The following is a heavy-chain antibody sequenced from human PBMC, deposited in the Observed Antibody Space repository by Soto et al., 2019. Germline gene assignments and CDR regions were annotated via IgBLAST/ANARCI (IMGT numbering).Heavy chain of an antibody. CDR3: ARRRYCGYDCYHKHYYGMDV. J-gene: IGHJ6*02. CDR1: GYTFTSYY. V-gene: IGHV1-46*01. CDR2: IITVLGTT. Sequence: ASVKVSCKASGYTFTSYYMHWVRQAPGRGLEWMGRIITVLGTTDYAQNFKGRLTITAEKSTKTVYMELSSLRSEDTAVYYCARRRYCGYDCYHKHYYGMDVWGQGTTVTVSS. D-gene: IGHD2-21*01.